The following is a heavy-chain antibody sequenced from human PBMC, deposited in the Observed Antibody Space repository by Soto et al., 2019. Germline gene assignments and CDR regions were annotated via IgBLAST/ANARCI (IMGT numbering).Heavy chain of an antibody. D-gene: IGHD3-3*01. CDR1: GFTFSSYG. V-gene: IGHV3-30*03. CDR2: ISYDGSNK. Sequence: GGSLRLSCAASGFTFSSYGMHWVRQAPGKGLEWVAVISYDGSNKYYADSVKGRFTISRDNSKNALYLQMNSLRAEDTAVYYCARFGSLRFLDYYYYMDVWGKGTTVTVSS. J-gene: IGHJ6*03. CDR3: ARFGSLRFLDYYYYMDV.